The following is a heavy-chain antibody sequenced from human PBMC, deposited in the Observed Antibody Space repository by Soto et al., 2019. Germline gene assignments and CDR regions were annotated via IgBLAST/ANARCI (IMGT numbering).Heavy chain of an antibody. CDR2: INAGNGNT. Sequence: GASVKVSCKASGYTFTGYAMHWVRQAPGQRLEWMGWINAGNGNTKYSQKFQGRVTITRDTSASTAYMELSSLRSEDTAVYYCARDLGYALPDYWGQGTLVTVSS. V-gene: IGHV1-3*01. CDR1: GYTFTGYA. J-gene: IGHJ4*02. CDR3: ARDLGYALPDY. D-gene: IGHD2-15*01.